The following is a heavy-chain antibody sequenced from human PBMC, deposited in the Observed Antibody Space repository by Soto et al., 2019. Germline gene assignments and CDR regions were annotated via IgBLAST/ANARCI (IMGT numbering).Heavy chain of an antibody. CDR1: GFTFSSYG. CDR2: IWYDGSNK. Sequence: QVQLVESGGGVVQPGRSLRLSCAASGFTFSSYGMHWVRQAPGKGLEWVAVIWYDGSNKYYADSVKGRFTISRDNSKNSLYLQMNSLRAEDTAVYYCARDISQAGAGIGCLDYWGQGTLVTVSS. CDR3: ARDISQAGAGIGCLDY. D-gene: IGHD6-13*01. J-gene: IGHJ4*02. V-gene: IGHV3-33*01.